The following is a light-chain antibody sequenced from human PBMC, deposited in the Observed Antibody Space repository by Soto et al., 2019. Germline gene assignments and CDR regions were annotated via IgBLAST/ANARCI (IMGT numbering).Light chain of an antibody. CDR3: CAYADSSYV. V-gene: IGLV2-11*01. J-gene: IGLJ1*01. Sequence: QSVLTQPRSVSGSPGQSVTIFCTGTSSDVGGYNFVSWYQQHPDKAPKVMIYDVSKRPSGVPDRFSGSKSGDTASLTISGLQAEDEADYHCCAYADSSYVFGTGTKLTVL. CDR2: DVS. CDR1: SSDVGGYNF.